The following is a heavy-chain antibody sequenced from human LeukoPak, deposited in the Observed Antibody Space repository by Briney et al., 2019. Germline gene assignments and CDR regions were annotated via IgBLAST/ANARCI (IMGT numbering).Heavy chain of an antibody. D-gene: IGHD3-10*01. Sequence: GGSLRLTCAASGFSFSSYTMNWVRQAPGKGLEWVSSISSRSSNIYYTDSVKGRFTISRDNAKNSVYLQMNSLRVEDTAVYYCARDVLIMGGGQGTMVTVSS. CDR3: ARDVLIMG. CDR2: ISSRSSNI. V-gene: IGHV3-21*01. J-gene: IGHJ3*01. CDR1: GFSFSSYT.